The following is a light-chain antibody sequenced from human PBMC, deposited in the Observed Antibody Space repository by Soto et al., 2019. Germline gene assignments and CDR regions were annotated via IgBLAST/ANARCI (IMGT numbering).Light chain of an antibody. Sequence: QSALTQPRSVSGSPGQSVTISCTGTSSDVGGYNYVSWHQQHPGKAPKLMIYDVNKRPSGVPDRFSGSKSGNTASLTISELQPEDEADYYCCSYAGSYTWVFGGGTKVTVL. CDR1: SSDVGGYNY. CDR3: CSYAGSYTWV. V-gene: IGLV2-11*01. CDR2: DVN. J-gene: IGLJ2*01.